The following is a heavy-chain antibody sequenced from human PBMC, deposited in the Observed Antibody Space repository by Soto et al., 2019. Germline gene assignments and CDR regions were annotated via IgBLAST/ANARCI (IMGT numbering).Heavy chain of an antibody. V-gene: IGHV1-69*13. Sequence: ASVKVSCKASGGTFSRYAISWVRQAPGQGLEWMGGIIPIFGTANYAQKFQGRVTITADESTSTAYMELSSLRSEDTAVYYCAINNYTWFGGYYYYVMDVWGQGTTVPVSS. J-gene: IGHJ6*02. D-gene: IGHD3-10*01. CDR1: GGTFSRYA. CDR3: AINNYTWFGGYYYYVMDV. CDR2: IIPIFGTA.